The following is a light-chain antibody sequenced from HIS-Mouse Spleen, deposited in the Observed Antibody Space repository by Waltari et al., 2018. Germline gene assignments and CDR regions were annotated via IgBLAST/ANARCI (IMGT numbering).Light chain of an antibody. CDR2: AAS. CDR3: QQLNSPIT. V-gene: IGKV1-9*01. Sequence: DIQFTQSPSFLSASVGDRVTITCRASQGISSYLAWYQQKPGKAPKLLIYAASTLQSGVPSRFSGSGSGTEFTLTISSLQPEDFATYYCQQLNSPITFGQGTRLEIK. J-gene: IGKJ5*01. CDR1: QGISSY.